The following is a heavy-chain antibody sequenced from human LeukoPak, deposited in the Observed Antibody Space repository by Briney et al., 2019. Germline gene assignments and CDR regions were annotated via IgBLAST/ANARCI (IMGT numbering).Heavy chain of an antibody. D-gene: IGHD2-2*01. CDR3: ARQKCTSASCLTKNAFDI. CDR2: LSYSGSA. CDR1: DGSISSSIYY. V-gene: IGHV4-39*01. Sequence: SETLSLTCTVSDGSISSSIYYWGWIRQPPGKGLEWIGTLSYSGSAYYNPSLKSRVTISGDTSKNQFSLDLSSVTAADTAVYYCARQKCTSASCLTKNAFDIWGQGTMVTVPS. J-gene: IGHJ3*02.